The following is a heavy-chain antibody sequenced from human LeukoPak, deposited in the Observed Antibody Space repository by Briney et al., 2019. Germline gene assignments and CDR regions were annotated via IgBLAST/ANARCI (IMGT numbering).Heavy chain of an antibody. Sequence: ASVKVSCKASGYTFTSYDINWVRQAPGQGLGWMGWISTYNGNTNYAQKLQGRVAMTTDTSTTTAYMELRSLRSDDTAVYYCARGSSYGFSMGYWGQGTLVTVSS. D-gene: IGHD5-18*01. CDR1: GYTFTSYD. CDR3: ARGSSYGFSMGY. J-gene: IGHJ4*02. V-gene: IGHV1-18*01. CDR2: ISTYNGNT.